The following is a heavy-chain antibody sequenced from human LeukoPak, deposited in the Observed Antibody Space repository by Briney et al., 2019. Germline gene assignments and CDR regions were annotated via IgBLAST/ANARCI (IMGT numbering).Heavy chain of an antibody. D-gene: IGHD6-13*01. CDR1: GFSFSSYA. CDR2: ISYDGSNK. Sequence: GRSLRLSCAASGFSFSSYAMHWVRQAPGKGLEWVAVISYDGSNKYYADSVKGRFTISRDNSKNTLYLQMNSLRAEDTAVYYCAKDRGAAAAGRYLDYWGQGTLVTVSS. V-gene: IGHV3-30-3*01. J-gene: IGHJ4*02. CDR3: AKDRGAAAAGRYLDY.